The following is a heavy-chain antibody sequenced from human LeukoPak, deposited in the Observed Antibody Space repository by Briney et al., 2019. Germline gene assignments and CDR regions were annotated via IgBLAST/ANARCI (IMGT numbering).Heavy chain of an antibody. V-gene: IGHV3-30*18. CDR3: AKDGLGPRRWLQFNKGNYYYMDV. J-gene: IGHJ6*03. CDR2: ISYDGSNK. CDR1: GFTFSSYG. D-gene: IGHD5-24*01. Sequence: PGGSLRLSCAASGFTFSSYGMHWVRQAPGKGLEWVAVISYDGSNKYYADSVKGRFTISRDNSKNTLYLQMNSLRAEDTAVYYCAKDGLGPRRWLQFNKGNYYYMDVWGKGTSVTVSS.